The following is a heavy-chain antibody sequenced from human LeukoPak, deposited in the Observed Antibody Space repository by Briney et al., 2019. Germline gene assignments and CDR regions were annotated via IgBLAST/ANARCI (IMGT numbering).Heavy chain of an antibody. V-gene: IGHV3-23*01. CDR3: AKVAYRYNDFWSGYYYFDY. CDR2: ISGSGGST. Sequence: GGSLRLXCAASGFTFSSYAMSWVRQAPGKGLEWVSTISGSGGSTYYADSVKGRFTISRDNSKNTLYLQMNSLRAEDTAVYYCAKVAYRYNDFWSGYYYFDYWGQGTLVTVSS. D-gene: IGHD3-3*01. CDR1: GFTFSSYA. J-gene: IGHJ4*02.